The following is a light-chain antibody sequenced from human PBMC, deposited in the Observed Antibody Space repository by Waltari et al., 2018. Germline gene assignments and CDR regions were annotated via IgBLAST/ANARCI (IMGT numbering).Light chain of an antibody. V-gene: IGLV1-44*01. CDR3: VAWDDSLTGYV. Sequence: QSVLTQPPSTSGTPGQRVIISCSGSSSNIGGNVVNWYQQIPRTAPKLLIYSSDQRPSGVPDRFSGSKSGTSASLAISGLQSEDEADYYCVAWDDSLTGYVFGTGTEVTVL. CDR1: SSNIGGNV. CDR2: SSD. J-gene: IGLJ1*01.